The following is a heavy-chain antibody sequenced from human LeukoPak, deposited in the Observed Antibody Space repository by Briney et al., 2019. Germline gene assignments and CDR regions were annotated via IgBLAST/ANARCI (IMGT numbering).Heavy chain of an antibody. CDR3: AKSPRGWLDAFDV. D-gene: IGHD5-12*01. J-gene: IGHJ3*01. CDR1: GYTFTTYY. Sequence: GASVTVSCKASGYTFTTYYMHWVRQAPGQGLEWMGIINPSGGSTSYAHKFQGRVTMTRDTSTSTGYMELSSLRSEDTAVYYCAKSPRGWLDAFDVWGQGTMVTVSS. V-gene: IGHV1-46*01. CDR2: INPSGGST.